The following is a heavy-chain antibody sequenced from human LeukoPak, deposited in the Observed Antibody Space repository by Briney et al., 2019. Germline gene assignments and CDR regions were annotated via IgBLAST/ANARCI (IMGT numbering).Heavy chain of an antibody. Sequence: ASVKVSCKASGYTFSSYDINWVRQAPGQGLELRGWISAYKGNTDYAQKLQGRVTMTTDTSTSTAYMEVRSLRSDDTAVYYCARSDYNNYMDYWGQGTLVSVSS. CDR2: ISAYKGNT. V-gene: IGHV1-18*01. J-gene: IGHJ4*02. CDR1: GYTFSSYD. CDR3: ARSDYNNYMDY. D-gene: IGHD4-11*01.